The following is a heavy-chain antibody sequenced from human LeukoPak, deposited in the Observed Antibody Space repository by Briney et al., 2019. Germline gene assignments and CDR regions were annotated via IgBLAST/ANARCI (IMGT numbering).Heavy chain of an antibody. J-gene: IGHJ3*02. CDR1: GFTFSINA. V-gene: IGHV4-59*12. CDR3: AKSNGYGLIDI. Sequence: LRLSCAASGFTFSINAMHWVRQPPGKGLEWIGNIFYSGSTYYGPSLKSRLTISLDTSRNQFSLKLNSVTAADTAVYYCAKSNGYGLIDIWGQGTMVTVSS. CDR2: IFYSGST. D-gene: IGHD3-10*01.